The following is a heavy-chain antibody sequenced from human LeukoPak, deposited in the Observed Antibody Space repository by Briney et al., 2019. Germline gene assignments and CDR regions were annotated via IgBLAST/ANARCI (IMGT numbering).Heavy chain of an antibody. J-gene: IGHJ3*02. V-gene: IGHV3-66*01. Sequence: PGGSLRLSCAASGFIVSRKYMSWVRQAPGKGLEWVSVIYRGGSADYADSVKGRFTISRDNSKNTLHLQMKSLRAEDTAVYYCAKMSNYYNSLGYYAFDIWGQGTMVTVSS. CDR2: IYRGGSA. D-gene: IGHD3-22*01. CDR1: GFIVSRKY. CDR3: AKMSNYYNSLGYYAFDI.